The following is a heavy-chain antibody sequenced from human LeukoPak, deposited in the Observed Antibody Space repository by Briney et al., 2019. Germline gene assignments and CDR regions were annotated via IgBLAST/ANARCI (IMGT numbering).Heavy chain of an antibody. Sequence: PGGSLRLSCAASGFTFNNYVMNWVRQAPGKGLEWVSAITDSSTSTYYADSVKGRFTISRHNSKNTLYLQMNSLRAEDTAVYYCAKDSLGSSSKNWFDPWGQGTLVTVSS. CDR1: GFTFNNYV. CDR2: ITDSSTST. V-gene: IGHV3-23*01. J-gene: IGHJ5*02. D-gene: IGHD6-13*01. CDR3: AKDSLGSSSKNWFDP.